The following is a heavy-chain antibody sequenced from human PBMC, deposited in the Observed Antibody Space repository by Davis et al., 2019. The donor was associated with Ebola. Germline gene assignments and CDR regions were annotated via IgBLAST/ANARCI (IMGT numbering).Heavy chain of an antibody. CDR1: GGSFSGYY. CDR3: ARPILHGMDV. CDR2: INHSGST. J-gene: IGHJ6*02. V-gene: IGHV4-34*01. Sequence: SETLSLTCAVYGGSFSGYYWSWIRQPPGKGLEWIGEINHSGSTNYNPSLKSRVTISVDTSKNQFSLKLSSVTAAATAVYYCARPILHGMDVWGQGTTVTVSS.